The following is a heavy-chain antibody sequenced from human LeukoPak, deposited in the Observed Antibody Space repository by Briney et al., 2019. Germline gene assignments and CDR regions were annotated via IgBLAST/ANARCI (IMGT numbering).Heavy chain of an antibody. CDR2: IYYSGST. Sequence: SETLSLTCTVSGGSISGYYWSWIRQPPGKGLEWIGYIYYSGSTNYNPSLKSRVTISVDTSKNQFSLKLSSVTAADTAVYYCARMATGNDDAFDIWGQGTMVTVSS. V-gene: IGHV4-59*01. CDR1: GGSISGYY. D-gene: IGHD1-1*01. J-gene: IGHJ3*02. CDR3: ARMATGNDDAFDI.